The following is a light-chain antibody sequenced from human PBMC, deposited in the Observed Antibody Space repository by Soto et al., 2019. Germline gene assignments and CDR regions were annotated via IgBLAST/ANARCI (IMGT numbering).Light chain of an antibody. CDR2: AAS. CDR3: QQSYSTPRT. CDR1: QSISSY. V-gene: IGKV1-39*01. J-gene: IGKJ1*01. Sequence: DIQMTQSPSSLSASVGDRVTITCRASQSISSYLNCYQQKPGKAPKLLIYAASSLQSGVPSRFSGSRSGTDFTLTISSLQPEDFAPYYCQQSYSTPRTFGQGTKVEIK.